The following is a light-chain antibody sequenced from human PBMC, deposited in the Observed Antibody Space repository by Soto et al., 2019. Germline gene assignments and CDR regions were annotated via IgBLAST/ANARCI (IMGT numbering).Light chain of an antibody. Sequence: EIVFVQSPATLSLSPGERATLSCRASQSVSSHFAWFQQRPGQAPRLLIYAASTRATGIPDRFSGSGSATDFTLTISRLEAEDSAVYYCQHYDSSPPYTFGQGTRLEIK. CDR2: AAS. J-gene: IGKJ5*01. CDR3: QHYDSSPPYT. V-gene: IGKV3-20*01. CDR1: QSVSSH.